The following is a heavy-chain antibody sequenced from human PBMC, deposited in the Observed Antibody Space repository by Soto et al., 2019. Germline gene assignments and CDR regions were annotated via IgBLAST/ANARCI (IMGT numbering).Heavy chain of an antibody. CDR1: GGSLGSYY. D-gene: IGHD4-4*01. J-gene: IGHJ6*02. CDR2: VFSNGRA. Sequence: KPSETLSLTCTVSGGSLGSYYWSWIRQPPGKGLEWMGYVFSNGRANYNAYRKSRVIISLHTSNYQFSMKLSSVTAADTAVYYCARDGDGRMTTNPYYYNGMDVWGPGTTVTVSS. V-gene: IGHV4-59*01. CDR3: ARDGDGRMTTNPYYYNGMDV.